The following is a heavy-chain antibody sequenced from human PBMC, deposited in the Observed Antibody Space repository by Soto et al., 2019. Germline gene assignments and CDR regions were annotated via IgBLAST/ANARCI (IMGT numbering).Heavy chain of an antibody. J-gene: IGHJ5*02. D-gene: IGHD3-16*02. CDR3: ARSSAGVFGIIIEGSNWLAP. Sequence: LRLSCVASGFTFSTYGMNWVREVGVKGLGGGAGISASGGTTYYAESVKGRFTISRDKSENTLYLQMNSLRGDDTAIYYCARSSAGVFGIIIEGSNWLAPWGQGSLVTVSS. V-gene: IGHV3-23*01. CDR2: ISASGGTT. CDR1: GFTFSTYG.